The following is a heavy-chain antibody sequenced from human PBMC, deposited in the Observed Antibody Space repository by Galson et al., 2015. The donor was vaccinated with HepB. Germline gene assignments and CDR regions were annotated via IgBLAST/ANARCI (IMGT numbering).Heavy chain of an antibody. CDR1: GLRFSDSH. V-gene: IGHV3-11*01. CDR3: GRVVGLGSYGHMDV. D-gene: IGHD3-16*01. J-gene: IGHJ6*03. CDR2: ISNSGSAI. Sequence: SLRLSCAASGLRFSDSHMSWIRQAPGKGLEWVSYISNSGSAIYYVDSVKGRFTISRDNAKNSLYLQMNSLRAEDAAVYYCGRVVGLGSYGHMDVWGKGTTVTVSS.